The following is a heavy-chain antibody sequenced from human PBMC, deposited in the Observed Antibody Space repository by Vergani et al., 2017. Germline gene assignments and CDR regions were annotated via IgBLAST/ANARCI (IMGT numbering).Heavy chain of an antibody. V-gene: IGHV4-34*01. CDR3: VYCCSSTSCYTPPEEYSSSSHIYYYYYMDV. CDR2: INHSGST. CDR1: GGSFSGYY. D-gene: IGHD2-2*02. J-gene: IGHJ6*03. Sequence: QVQLQQWGAGLLKPSETLSLTCAVYGGSFSGYYWSWIRQPPGXGLEWIGEINHSGSTNYNPSLKSRVTITVDTSKNQFSLKLGSVTAADTAVYYCVYCCSSTSCYTPPEEYSSSSHIYYYYYMDVWGKGTTVTVSS.